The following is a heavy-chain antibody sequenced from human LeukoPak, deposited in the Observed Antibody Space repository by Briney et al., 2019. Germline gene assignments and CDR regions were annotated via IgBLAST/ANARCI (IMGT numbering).Heavy chain of an antibody. CDR3: ARMGYRGSYYYGMDV. CDR1: GGTFSSYA. V-gene: IGHV1-69*13. J-gene: IGHJ6*02. D-gene: IGHD3-10*01. Sequence: SVKVSCKASGGTFSSYAISWVRQAPGQGLEWMGGIIPIFGTANYAQKFQGRVTITADESTSTAYMELSSLRSEDTAVYYCARMGYRGSYYYGMDVWGQGTTVTVTS. CDR2: IIPIFGTA.